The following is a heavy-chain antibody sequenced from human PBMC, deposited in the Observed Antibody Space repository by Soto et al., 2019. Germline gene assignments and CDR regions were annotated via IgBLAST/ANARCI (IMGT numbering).Heavy chain of an antibody. Sequence: QVQLVQSGAEVKKPGASVKVSCKASGYTFTGYYMHWVRQAPGQGLEWMGWINPNSGGTNYAQKFQGRVTMTRDTSISTAYMELSRLRSDDTAVYYCARVNVVVVAATREYYFDYWGQGTLGTVSS. CDR1: GYTFTGYY. D-gene: IGHD2-15*01. J-gene: IGHJ4*02. CDR2: INPNSGGT. V-gene: IGHV1-2*02. CDR3: ARVNVVVVAATREYYFDY.